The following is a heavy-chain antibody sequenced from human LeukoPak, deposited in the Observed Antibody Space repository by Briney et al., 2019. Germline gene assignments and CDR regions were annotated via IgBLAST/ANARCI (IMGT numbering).Heavy chain of an antibody. V-gene: IGHV4-59*06. Sequence: SETLSLTCTVSGGSISSYYWSWIRQHPGKGLEWIGYIYYSGSTYYNPSLKSRVTISVDTSKNQFSLKLSSVTAADTAVHYCASGGTRYCSSTSCLWDRYAFDIWGQGTMVTVSS. J-gene: IGHJ3*02. CDR2: IYYSGST. CDR1: GGSISSYY. D-gene: IGHD2-2*01. CDR3: ASGGTRYCSSTSCLWDRYAFDI.